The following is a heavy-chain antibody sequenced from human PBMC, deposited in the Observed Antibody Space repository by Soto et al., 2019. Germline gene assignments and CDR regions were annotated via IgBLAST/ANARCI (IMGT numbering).Heavy chain of an antibody. Sequence: PSETLSLTCAVYGGSFSGYYWSWIRQPPGKGLEWIGEINHSGSTNYNPSLKSRVTISVDTSKNQFSLKLSSVTAADTAVYYCAGRLKSGYSGWFDPWRQRTLVTVSS. CDR3: AGRLKSGYSGWFDP. CDR2: INHSGST. CDR1: GGSFSGYY. D-gene: IGHD3-3*01. J-gene: IGHJ5*02. V-gene: IGHV4-34*01.